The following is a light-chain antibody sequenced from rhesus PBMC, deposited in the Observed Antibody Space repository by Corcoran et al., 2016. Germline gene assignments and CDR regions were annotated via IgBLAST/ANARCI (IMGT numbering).Light chain of an antibody. CDR3: QQYYTTPLT. Sequence: DIVMTQSPDSLAVSLGDRVTINCKSSQSLLFSSKNRNFLAWYLQKPGQAPKLLICWASTLESGVPDRFHGSGFGTDFTLTISGLQAEDVAVYYCQQYYTTPLTFGGGTKVEIK. V-gene: IGKV4-1*01. CDR2: WAS. J-gene: IGKJ4*01. CDR1: QSLLFSSKNRNF.